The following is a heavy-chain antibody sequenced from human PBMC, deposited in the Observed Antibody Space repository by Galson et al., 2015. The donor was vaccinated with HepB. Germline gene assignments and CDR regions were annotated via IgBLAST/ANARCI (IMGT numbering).Heavy chain of an antibody. Sequence: SVKVSCKASGYTFTSYAMHWVRQAPGQRLEWMGWINAGNGNTKHSQKFQGRVTITRDTSASTAYMELSSLRSEDTAVYYCARNIAVAGTRNFDYWGQGTLVTVSS. CDR3: ARNIAVAGTRNFDY. V-gene: IGHV1-3*01. J-gene: IGHJ4*02. CDR2: INAGNGNT. CDR1: GYTFTSYA. D-gene: IGHD6-19*01.